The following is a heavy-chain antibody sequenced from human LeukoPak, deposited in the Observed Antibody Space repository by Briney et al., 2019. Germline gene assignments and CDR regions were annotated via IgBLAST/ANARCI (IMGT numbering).Heavy chain of an antibody. CDR2: IYWNDDK. CDR1: GFSLSTSGVG. V-gene: IGHV2-5*01. D-gene: IGHD6-13*01. Sequence: SGPTLVKPTQTLQLTCTFSGFSLSTSGVGVGWIRQPPGKALEWLALIYWNDDKRYSPSLKSRLTITKDTSKNQVVLTMTNMDPVDTATYYCAQLYSSSSFDYWGQGTLVTVSS. CDR3: AQLYSSSSFDY. J-gene: IGHJ4*02.